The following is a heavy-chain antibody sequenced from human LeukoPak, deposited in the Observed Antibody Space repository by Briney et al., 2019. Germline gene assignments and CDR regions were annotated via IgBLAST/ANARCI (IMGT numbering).Heavy chain of an antibody. CDR1: GFSFSRYS. J-gene: IGHJ4*02. CDR2: ISASGGST. V-gene: IGHV3-23*01. Sequence: AGGSLRLSCAASGFSFSRYSMYWVRQAPGKGLEWVATISASGGSTYYTDAVRGRFTISRDNAENSLYLQMHSLRVEDTALYYCARDDNWNDKPFDFWGQGTLVTVSS. D-gene: IGHD1-20*01. CDR3: ARDDNWNDKPFDF.